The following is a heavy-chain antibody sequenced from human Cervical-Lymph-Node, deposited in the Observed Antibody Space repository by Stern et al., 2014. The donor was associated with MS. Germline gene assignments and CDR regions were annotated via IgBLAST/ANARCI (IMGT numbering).Heavy chain of an antibody. CDR3: AREVYCDSRRFDS. CDR2: VSTYNGNT. D-gene: IGHD2-21*01. V-gene: IGHV1-18*01. CDR1: GYIFSSYG. Sequence: QVQLVQSGPEVKKPGASVQVSCKASGYIFSSYGINWVRQAPGQGLEWMGWVSTYNGNTNSAQKFQDRVTMTTDTSTNTAYMDLRSLRSDDTAVYYCAREVYCDSRRFDSWGQGTLVIVSS. J-gene: IGHJ4*02.